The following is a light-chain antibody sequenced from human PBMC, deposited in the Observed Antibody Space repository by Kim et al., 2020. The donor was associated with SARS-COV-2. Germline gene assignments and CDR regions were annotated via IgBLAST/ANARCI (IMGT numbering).Light chain of an antibody. CDR3: QQSYSSLRT. Sequence: DIQMTQSPSSLSASVGDRVTITCRASQSISSYLNWYQQKPGNAPKLLIYAASSLQSGVPSRFSGSGSGTDFALTISSLQPEDFATFYCQQSYSSLRTFGEGNKVDIK. V-gene: IGKV1-39*01. CDR1: QSISSY. CDR2: AAS. J-gene: IGKJ1*01.